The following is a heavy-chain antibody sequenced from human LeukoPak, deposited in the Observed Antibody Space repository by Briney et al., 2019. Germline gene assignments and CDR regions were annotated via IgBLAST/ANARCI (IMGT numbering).Heavy chain of an antibody. Sequence: GGSLRLSCAASGFTFSNYAMSWVRQAPGKGLEWVSGISGSSGTINYAAPVKGRFTISRDNSKNTLYLQMNSLRVDDMAVYYCAKRLGDPRAFDYWGQGTLVTVSS. CDR1: GFTFSNYA. V-gene: IGHV3-23*01. D-gene: IGHD2-21*02. CDR3: AKRLGDPRAFDY. CDR2: ISGSSGTI. J-gene: IGHJ4*02.